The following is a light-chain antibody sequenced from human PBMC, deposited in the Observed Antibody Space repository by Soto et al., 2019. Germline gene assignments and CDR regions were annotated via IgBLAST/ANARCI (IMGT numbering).Light chain of an antibody. J-gene: IGKJ1*01. CDR3: QQYATCAPST. CDR1: QSIGTW. Sequence: DIQLTQSPSTLSASVGDRITITCRSSQSIGTWLAWYQHRPGEGPKLLIHDASSLESGVPSKCSGSGSATEFILTISSLESGDSGTCHCQQYATCAPSTFGQGTKVEIK. CDR2: DAS. V-gene: IGKV1-5*01.